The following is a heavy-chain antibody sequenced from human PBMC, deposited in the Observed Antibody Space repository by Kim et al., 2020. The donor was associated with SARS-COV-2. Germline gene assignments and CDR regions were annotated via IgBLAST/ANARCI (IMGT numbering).Heavy chain of an antibody. J-gene: IGHJ5*02. D-gene: IGHD3-22*01. V-gene: IGHV3-66*01. CDR1: GFSVRNTY. Sequence: GGSLRLSCAPSGFSVRNTYLSWVRQAPGKGLEWVSLIYSDGRTFYADSVKGRFTVSKDNSKDTLYLQMNSLGAVDTAVYFCARAGYYDSSGHYFDFPCDLWGQGTRVTVSS. CDR3: ARAGYYDSSGHYFDFPCDL. CDR2: IYSDGRT.